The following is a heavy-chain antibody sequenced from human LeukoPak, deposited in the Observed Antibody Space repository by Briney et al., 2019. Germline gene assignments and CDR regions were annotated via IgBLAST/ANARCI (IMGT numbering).Heavy chain of an antibody. Sequence: SETLSLTCTVSGGSIRSSSYYWGWIRQPPGKGLEWIGSIYYSGSTYYNPSLKSRVTISVDTSKNQFSLKLSSVTAADTAVYYCARRYDYVWGSYRTYNWFDPWGQGTLVTVSS. D-gene: IGHD3-16*02. V-gene: IGHV4-39*01. J-gene: IGHJ5*02. CDR3: ARRYDYVWGSYRTYNWFDP. CDR2: IYYSGST. CDR1: GGSIRSSSYY.